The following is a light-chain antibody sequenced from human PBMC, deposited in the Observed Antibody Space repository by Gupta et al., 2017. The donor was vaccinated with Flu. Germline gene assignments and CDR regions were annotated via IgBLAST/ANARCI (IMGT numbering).Light chain of an antibody. CDR1: QGVSSSS. J-gene: IGKJ3*01. Sequence: EIVLTQSPGTLSLSPGEGATLSCRASQGVSSSSLAWYQQKRGQAPRLLIYGASSRATGIPDRFSGSGSGTDFTLTISRLEPEDFAVYYCKYYGSSSFTFGHGTTVDVK. CDR3: KYYGSSSFT. V-gene: IGKV3-20*01. CDR2: GAS.